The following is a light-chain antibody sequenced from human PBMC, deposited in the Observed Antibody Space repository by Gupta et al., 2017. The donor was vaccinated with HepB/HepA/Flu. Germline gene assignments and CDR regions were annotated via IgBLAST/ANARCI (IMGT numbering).Light chain of an antibody. CDR2: GAS. Sequence: DIQMTQSPSSLSASVGDRVTITCRASQSISTYVNWYQQKPGKAPKVLIYGASSVQSGAPSRFSGSGSGTDFTLAISRLQSEDFGNYYCQQGDNTPLTFGGGTXVEIK. J-gene: IGKJ4*01. CDR3: QQGDNTPLT. CDR1: QSISTY. V-gene: IGKV1-39*01.